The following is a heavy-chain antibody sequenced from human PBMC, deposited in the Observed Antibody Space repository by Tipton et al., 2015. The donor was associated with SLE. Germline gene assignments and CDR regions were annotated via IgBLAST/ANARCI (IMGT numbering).Heavy chain of an antibody. J-gene: IGHJ1*01. Sequence: GSLRLSCAASGFTFSSYSMNWVRQAPGKGLEWVSSISSSSSYIYYADSVKGRFTISRDNAKNSLYLQMNSLRAEDTAVYYCAEGDSSGYYYFQHWGQGTLVTVSS. CDR2: ISSSSSYI. CDR1: GFTFSSYS. V-gene: IGHV3-21*01. CDR3: AEGDSSGYYYFQH. D-gene: IGHD3-22*01.